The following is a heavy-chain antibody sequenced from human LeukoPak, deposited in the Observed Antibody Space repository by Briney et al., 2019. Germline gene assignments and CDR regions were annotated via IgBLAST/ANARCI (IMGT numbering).Heavy chain of an antibody. Sequence: ASVKVSCKASGGTFSSYAISWVRQAPGQGLEWMGGIIPIFGTANYAQKFQGRVTITTDESTSTAYMELSSLRSEDTAVYYCARAIVVVPAGSSWNFDYWGQGTLVTVSS. CDR1: GGTFSSYA. CDR2: IIPIFGTA. D-gene: IGHD2-2*01. J-gene: IGHJ4*02. CDR3: ARAIVVVPAGSSWNFDY. V-gene: IGHV1-69*05.